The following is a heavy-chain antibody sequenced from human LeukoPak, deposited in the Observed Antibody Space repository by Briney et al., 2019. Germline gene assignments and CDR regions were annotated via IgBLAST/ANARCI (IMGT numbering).Heavy chain of an antibody. CDR3: ARDRAYCSGGSCYNWFDP. D-gene: IGHD2-15*01. V-gene: IGHV3-74*01. Sequence: PGGSLRLSCAASGFTFSSYWMHWVRQAPGKGLVWVSRINSDGSSTSYADSVKGRFTISRDNAKNTLYLQMNSLRAEDTAVYYCARDRAYCSGGSCYNWFDPWGQGTLVTVSS. CDR1: GFTFSSYW. CDR2: INSDGSST. J-gene: IGHJ5*02.